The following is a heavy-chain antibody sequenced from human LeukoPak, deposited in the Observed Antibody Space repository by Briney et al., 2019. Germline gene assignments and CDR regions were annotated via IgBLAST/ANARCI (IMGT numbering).Heavy chain of an antibody. Sequence: EASVKVSCKASGHTFTGYYMHWVRQAPGQGLEWMGRINPNSGGTNYAQKFQGRVTMTRDTSISTAYMELSRLRSDDTAVYYCARDFSQWLVPGYWGQGTLVTVSS. CDR1: GHTFTGYY. J-gene: IGHJ4*02. CDR3: ARDFSQWLVPGY. CDR2: INPNSGGT. V-gene: IGHV1-2*06. D-gene: IGHD6-19*01.